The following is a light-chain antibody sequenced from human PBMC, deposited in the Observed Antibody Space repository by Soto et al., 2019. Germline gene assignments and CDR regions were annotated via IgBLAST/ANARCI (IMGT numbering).Light chain of an antibody. CDR3: CSYAGSYTWV. J-gene: IGLJ3*02. Sequence: QSVLTQPRSVSGAPGQSVTISCTGTSGHVGGYNYVSWYQQHPGKAPKLMIYDVTKWPSGVPDRFSGSKSGNTASLTISGLQAEDEADYYCCSYAGSYTWVFGGGTKLTVL. CDR1: SGHVGGYNY. V-gene: IGLV2-11*01. CDR2: DVT.